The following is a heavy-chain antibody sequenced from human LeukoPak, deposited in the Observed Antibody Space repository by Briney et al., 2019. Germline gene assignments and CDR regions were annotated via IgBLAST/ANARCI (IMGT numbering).Heavy chain of an antibody. D-gene: IGHD3-10*01. V-gene: IGHV5-51*01. Sequence: GESLKISCKGSGYSFTSYWIGWVRQMPGKRLEWMGIIYPGDSDTRYSPSFQGQVTISADKSISSAYLQWSSLKASDTAMYYCARLLTYYYGSGSYDYWGQGTLVTVSS. CDR2: IYPGDSDT. J-gene: IGHJ4*02. CDR1: GYSFTSYW. CDR3: ARLLTYYYGSGSYDY.